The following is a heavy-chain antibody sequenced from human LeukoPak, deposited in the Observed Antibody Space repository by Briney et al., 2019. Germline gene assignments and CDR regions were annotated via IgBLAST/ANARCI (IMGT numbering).Heavy chain of an antibody. Sequence: ASVKVSCKASGYTFTSYYMHWVRQAPGQGLEWMGIINPSGGSTSYEQKFQGRVTMTRDTSTSTVYMELSSLRSEDTAVYYCARFKRVGSSGWPLDYWGQGTLVTVSS. CDR1: GYTFTSYY. CDR2: INPSGGST. D-gene: IGHD6-19*01. CDR3: ARFKRVGSSGWPLDY. J-gene: IGHJ4*02. V-gene: IGHV1-46*01.